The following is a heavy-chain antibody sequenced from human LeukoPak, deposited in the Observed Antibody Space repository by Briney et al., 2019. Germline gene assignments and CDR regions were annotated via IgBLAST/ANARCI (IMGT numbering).Heavy chain of an antibody. D-gene: IGHD2-2*01. Sequence: SVKVSCKASGGTFSSYAISWVRQAPGQGLEWMGGIIPIFGTANYAQKFQGRVTITTDESTSTAYMELSSLRSEDTAVYYCARTLPAAHYFDYWGQGTLVTVSS. CDR2: IIPIFGTA. CDR3: ARTLPAAHYFDY. V-gene: IGHV1-69*05. CDR1: GGTFSSYA. J-gene: IGHJ4*02.